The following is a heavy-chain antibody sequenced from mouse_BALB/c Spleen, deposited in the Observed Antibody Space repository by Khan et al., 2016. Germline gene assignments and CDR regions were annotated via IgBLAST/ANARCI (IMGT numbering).Heavy chain of an antibody. CDR3: AGTAGIKY. V-gene: IGHV3-2*02. CDR2: ISYSVST. CDR1: GYSFTSGYG. D-gene: IGHD1-2*01. Sequence: VQLQQSGPGLVKPSQSLSLTCTVTGYSFTSGYGWNWTRQFPGNKLEWMGYISYSVSTNYNPSPKSRISISRGTSKNQIVLQWNSVTTEDGATYYCAGTAGIKYWGQGTTLTVSS. J-gene: IGHJ2*01.